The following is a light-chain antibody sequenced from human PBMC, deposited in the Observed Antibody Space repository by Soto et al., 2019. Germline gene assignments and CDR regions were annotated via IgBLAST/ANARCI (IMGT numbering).Light chain of an antibody. J-gene: IGKJ4*01. CDR2: DAS. Sequence: EIVLTQSPATLSLSPGERATLSCRASQSVSTYLAWYQQKPGQAPRLLIYDASSRATGIPARFSGSGSGTDFTLTISSLEPEDFAIYHCQQRSDWPLTFGVGTKVEIK. CDR1: QSVSTY. CDR3: QQRSDWPLT. V-gene: IGKV3-11*01.